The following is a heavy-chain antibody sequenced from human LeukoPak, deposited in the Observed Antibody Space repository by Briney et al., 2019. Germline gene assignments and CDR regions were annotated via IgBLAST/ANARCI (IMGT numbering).Heavy chain of an antibody. J-gene: IGHJ4*02. Sequence: GGSLRLSCAASGFTFSSYAMHWVRQASGKGLEYVSAISSNGGSTYYANSVKGRFTISRDNSKNTLFLQMGSLRAEDMAVYYCARGGSIAARPIDYWGQGTLVTVSS. CDR2: ISSNGGST. CDR1: GFTFSSYA. CDR3: ARGGSIAARPIDY. V-gene: IGHV3-64*01. D-gene: IGHD6-6*01.